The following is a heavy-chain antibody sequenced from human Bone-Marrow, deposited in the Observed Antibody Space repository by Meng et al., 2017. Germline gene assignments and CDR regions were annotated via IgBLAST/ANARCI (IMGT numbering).Heavy chain of an antibody. D-gene: IGHD2-15*01. V-gene: IGHV1-2*02. J-gene: IGHJ5*02. CDR3: AREGGPDKWFDP. CDR1: GYTFTGYY. CDR2: LNPNGGGT. Sequence: QVRLVRSGAEVKKPGASVTVSCKASGYTFTGYYIDWVRQAPGQGLEWMGWLNPNGGGTYYAQQFQGRVTMTRDTSINTAYLELSRLTSADTAVYYCAREGGPDKWFDPWGQGTLVTVSS.